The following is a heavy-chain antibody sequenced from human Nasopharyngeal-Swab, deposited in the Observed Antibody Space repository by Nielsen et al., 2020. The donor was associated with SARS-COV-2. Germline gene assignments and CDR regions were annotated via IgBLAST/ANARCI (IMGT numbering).Heavy chain of an antibody. J-gene: IGHJ6*03. CDR3: ARDPRPDYPYYMDV. V-gene: IGHV1-3*01. D-gene: IGHD4-11*01. CDR2: INAGNGDT. Sequence: WVRQAPGQRLEWLGWINAGNGDTKYSQRFQGRVTITRDTSASIAYMGLTSLRSEDTAVYYCARDPRPDYPYYMDVWGKGTTVTVSS.